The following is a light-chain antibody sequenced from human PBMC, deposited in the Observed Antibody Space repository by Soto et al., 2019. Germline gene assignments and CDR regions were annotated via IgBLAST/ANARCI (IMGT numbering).Light chain of an antibody. CDR2: AAS. Sequence: DIQMTQSPSSLSASVGDRVTITCRASQSISSYLNWYQQKPGKAPKLLIYAASSLQSGVPSRFSGSGSGTDFTLTISSLQPEDFATYYCQGAATFGQGTKVEIK. J-gene: IGKJ1*01. CDR1: QSISSY. V-gene: IGKV1-39*01. CDR3: QGAAT.